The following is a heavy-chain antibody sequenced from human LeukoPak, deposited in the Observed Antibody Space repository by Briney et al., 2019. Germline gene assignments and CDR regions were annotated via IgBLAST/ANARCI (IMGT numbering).Heavy chain of an antibody. D-gene: IGHD7-27*01. CDR2: IKQGGSER. CDR1: GFTFSSYA. CDR3: ARAKLGGTFFDI. J-gene: IGHJ3*02. Sequence: PGGSLRLSCEASGFTFSSYAMSWVRQAPGKGLEWVANIKQGGSERYYVDSVKGRFTISRDNAKNSLYLQMNSLRAEDTAVYYCARAKLGGTFFDIWGQGTMITVSS. V-gene: IGHV3-7*04.